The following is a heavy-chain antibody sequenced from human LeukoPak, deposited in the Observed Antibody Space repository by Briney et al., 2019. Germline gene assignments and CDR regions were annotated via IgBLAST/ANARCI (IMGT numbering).Heavy chain of an antibody. CDR2: IYSGGST. CDR1: GFTVSSNY. J-gene: IGHJ3*02. Sequence: PGGSLRLSCAASGFTVSSNYMSWVRQAPGKGLEWVSVIYSGGSTYYADSVKGRFTISRDNSKNTLYLQMNSLRAEDTAVYYCARYTGVAAFDIWGQGTMVTVSS. CDR3: ARYTGVAAFDI. D-gene: IGHD2-2*02. V-gene: IGHV3-66*01.